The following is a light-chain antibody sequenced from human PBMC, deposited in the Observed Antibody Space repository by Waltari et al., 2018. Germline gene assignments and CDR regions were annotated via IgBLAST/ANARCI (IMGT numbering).Light chain of an antibody. Sequence: QSVLTQPPSASGTPGQRVTISCSGSSSNIGNNTVNWSQHLPGTAPNLLIYTFSPRPSGVPARFSGSKSGTSASLDINGLHAEDEADYYCAAWDDSLNGPVFGGGTKLTVL. CDR2: TFS. V-gene: IGLV1-44*01. J-gene: IGLJ2*01. CDR3: AAWDDSLNGPV. CDR1: SSNIGNNT.